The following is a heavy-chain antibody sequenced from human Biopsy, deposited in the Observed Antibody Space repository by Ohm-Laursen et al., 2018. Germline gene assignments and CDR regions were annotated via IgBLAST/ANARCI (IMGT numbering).Heavy chain of an antibody. V-gene: IGHV4-59*01. CDR2: VYYTGST. J-gene: IGHJ2*01. CDR3: ARDRGYYSDRTVPGYFDL. Sequence: GTLSLTCTVSGDSISSYYWSWIRQPPRKGLQWIGYVYYTGSTDCNPSLQSRVTISVDTSKNHFSLRLRSVTPADTAIYYCARDRGYYSDRTVPGYFDLWGRGTLVTVSS. D-gene: IGHD3-22*01. CDR1: GDSISSYY.